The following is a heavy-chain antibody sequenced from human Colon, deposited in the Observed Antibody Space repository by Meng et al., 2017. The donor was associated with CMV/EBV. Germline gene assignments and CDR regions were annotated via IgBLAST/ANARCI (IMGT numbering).Heavy chain of an antibody. V-gene: IGHV1-2*02. Sequence: QVQLVQAGAEVKKPWASVKVSCKASGYTFTGFYIQWVRQAPGQGLEWMGWINPKSGDTIYEQKFQGRVTMTRDTSISTVYMDLNSLRSDDTAVYFCARDLWSGSSDYFDYWGQGTLVTVSS. D-gene: IGHD3-3*01. CDR3: ARDLWSGSSDYFDY. CDR1: GYTFTGFY. CDR2: INPKSGDT. J-gene: IGHJ4*02.